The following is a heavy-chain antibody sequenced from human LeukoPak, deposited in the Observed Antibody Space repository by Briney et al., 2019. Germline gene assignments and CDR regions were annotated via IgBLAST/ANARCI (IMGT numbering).Heavy chain of an antibody. CDR2: IYSGGST. J-gene: IGHJ4*02. Sequence: GRSLRLSCAASGFTVGSNYMSWVRQAPGKGLEWVSVIYSGGSTYYADSVKGRFTISRDNSKNTLYLQMNSLRAEDTAVYYCARAIAVAGLFDYWGQGTLVTVSS. CDR3: ARAIAVAGLFDY. V-gene: IGHV3-66*01. CDR1: GFTVGSNY. D-gene: IGHD6-19*01.